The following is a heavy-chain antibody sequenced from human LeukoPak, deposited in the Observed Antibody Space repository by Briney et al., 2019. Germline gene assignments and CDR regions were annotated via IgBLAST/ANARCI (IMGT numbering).Heavy chain of an antibody. CDR2: IIPILGIA. D-gene: IGHD6-13*01. J-gene: IGHJ4*02. CDR3: AREDPLYSSPHGSDY. CDR1: GGTFSSYA. V-gene: IGHV1-69*04. Sequence: SVKVSCKASGGTFSSYAISWVRQAPGQGLEWMGRIIPILGIANYAQKFQGRVTITADKSTSTAYMELSSLRSEDTAVYYCAREDPLYSSPHGSDYWGQGTLVTVSS.